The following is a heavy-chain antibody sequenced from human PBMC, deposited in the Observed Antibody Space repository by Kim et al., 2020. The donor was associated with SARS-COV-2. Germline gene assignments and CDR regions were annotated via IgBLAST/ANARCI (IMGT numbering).Heavy chain of an antibody. Sequence: YNPPLKSRLDISADTSKNQFFLKLTSVTAADTAVYFCARAVSAALLYYCDSWGQGVLVTVSS. J-gene: IGHJ5*01. V-gene: IGHV4-31*02. CDR3: ARAVSAALLYYCDS. D-gene: IGHD3-10*01.